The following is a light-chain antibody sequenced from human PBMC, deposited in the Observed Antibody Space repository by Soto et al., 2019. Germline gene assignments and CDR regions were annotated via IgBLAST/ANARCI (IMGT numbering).Light chain of an antibody. CDR1: DDISNY. V-gene: IGKV1-33*01. CDR3: QQYANLPLT. J-gene: IGKJ3*01. Sequence: DIQMTQSPSSLSASVGDRVTITCQASDDISNYLNWYQQKPGKAPKVLIYDASHLESGVPSRFSGGGSGTEFTFPISSLQAEDIETYYCQQYANLPLTFGPGTKVDIK. CDR2: DAS.